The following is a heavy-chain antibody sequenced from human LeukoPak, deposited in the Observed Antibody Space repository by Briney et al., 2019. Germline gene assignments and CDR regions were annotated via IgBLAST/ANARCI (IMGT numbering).Heavy chain of an antibody. CDR2: ISSNGGST. CDR3: VKGRMVRGVTYYYYGMDV. CDR1: GFTFSSYA. D-gene: IGHD3-10*01. Sequence: PGGSLRLSCSASGFTFSSYAMHWVRQAPGKGLEYVSAISSNGGSTYYADSVKGRFTISRDNSKNTLYLQMSSLRAEDTAVYYCVKGRMVRGVTYYYYGMDVWGKGTTVTVSS. V-gene: IGHV3-64D*06. J-gene: IGHJ6*04.